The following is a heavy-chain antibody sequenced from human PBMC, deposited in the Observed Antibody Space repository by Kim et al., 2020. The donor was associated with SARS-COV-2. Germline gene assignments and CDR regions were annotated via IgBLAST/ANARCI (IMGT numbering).Heavy chain of an antibody. CDR2: ISTSGSYI. CDR3: ARCHSASFWRVHALDV. J-gene: IGHJ6*02. Sequence: GGSLRLSCAASGFTLSDNSMNWVRQAPGKGLEWVSSISTSGSYIYYADSLKGRFTISRDNANNLLYLQMNGLGAEDTAVYYCARCHSASFWRVHALDVWGRGTAVTVSS. D-gene: IGHD3-3*01. CDR1: GFTLSDNS. V-gene: IGHV3-21*01.